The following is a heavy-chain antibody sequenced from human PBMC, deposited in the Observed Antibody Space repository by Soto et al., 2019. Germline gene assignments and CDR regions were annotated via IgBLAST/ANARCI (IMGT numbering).Heavy chain of an antibody. CDR1: GFTFSNYG. V-gene: IGHV3-33*01. Sequence: GGSLRLSCAASGFTFSNYGMHWVRKAPGKGLEWVAIIWHDGNNKYDADSVSGRFIISRDNSKNRLYLQMNSLRAEDTSVYYCASDIVGASDSYGLDVWGQGTPVTVSS. J-gene: IGHJ6*02. CDR2: IWHDGNNK. CDR3: ASDIVGASDSYGLDV. D-gene: IGHD1-26*01.